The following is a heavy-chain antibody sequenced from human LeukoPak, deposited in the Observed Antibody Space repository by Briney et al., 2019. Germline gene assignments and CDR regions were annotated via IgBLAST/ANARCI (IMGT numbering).Heavy chain of an antibody. CDR1: GGSISSYY. Sequence: SETLSLTCTVSGGSISSYYWSWIRQPPGKGLEWIGYIYYSGSTNYNPSLKSRVTISVDTPKNQFSLKLSSVTAADTAVYYCASRATMVRGVSPLRYWGQGTLVTVSS. D-gene: IGHD3-10*01. CDR2: IYYSGST. J-gene: IGHJ4*02. CDR3: ASRATMVRGVSPLRY. V-gene: IGHV4-59*12.